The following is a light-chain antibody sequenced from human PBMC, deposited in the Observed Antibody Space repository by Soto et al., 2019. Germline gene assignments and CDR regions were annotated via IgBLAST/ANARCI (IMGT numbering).Light chain of an antibody. CDR2: KDT. V-gene: IGLV3-25*03. Sequence: SYELTQPPSVSLSPGQTARITCSGDVWPKQYGYWYQKKSGQAPVLVIYKDTERPSGIPERFSGSSSGTTFTLTISAVQAEDEADYYCQSADSSGTYVIFGGGTKLTVL. J-gene: IGLJ2*01. CDR3: QSADSSGTYVI. CDR1: VWPKQY.